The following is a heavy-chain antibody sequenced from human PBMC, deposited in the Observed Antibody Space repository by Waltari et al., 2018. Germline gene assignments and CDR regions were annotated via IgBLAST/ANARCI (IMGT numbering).Heavy chain of an antibody. CDR3: ARVSWLRSIDY. CDR1: GGSIRSGSYY. J-gene: IGHJ4*02. Sequence: QVQLQESGPGLVKPSQTLSLTCTVSGGSIRSGSYYWSWIRQPAGKGLEWIGYIYTSGSTNYNPSLKSRVTISVDTSKNQFSLKLSSVTAADTAVYYCARVSWLRSIDYWGQGTLVTVSS. V-gene: IGHV4-61*09. D-gene: IGHD5-12*01. CDR2: IYTSGST.